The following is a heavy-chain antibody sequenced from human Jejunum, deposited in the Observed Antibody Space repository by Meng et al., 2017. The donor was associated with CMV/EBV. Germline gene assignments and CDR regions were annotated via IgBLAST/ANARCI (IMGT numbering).Heavy chain of an antibody. V-gene: IGHV3-30*02. CDR3: ARDRTSVVSPAALLF. J-gene: IGHJ4*02. CDR1: GFMFSNYG. CDR2: IRKDGSDK. D-gene: IGHD2-2*01. Sequence: GFMFSNYGMHWVRQAPGKGLGWVAFIRKDGSDKFYADSVKGRFTISRDNSNNTLFLQMNNLRPEDTAVYYCARDRTSVVSPAALLFWGQGTLVTVSS.